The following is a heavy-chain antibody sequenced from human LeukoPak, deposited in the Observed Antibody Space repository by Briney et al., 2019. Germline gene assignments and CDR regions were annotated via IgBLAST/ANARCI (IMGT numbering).Heavy chain of an antibody. CDR2: TYYRSKWYN. J-gene: IGHJ5*02. D-gene: IGHD3-10*01. Sequence: SQTLSLTCAISGDSVSSNSAAWNWIRQSPSRGLEWLGRTYYRSKWYNDYAVSVKSRITTNPDTSKNQFSLQLNSVTPEDTAVYYCAREEVLFTMVRGVGNWFDPWGQGTLVTVSS. V-gene: IGHV6-1*01. CDR3: AREEVLFTMVRGVGNWFDP. CDR1: GDSVSSNSAA.